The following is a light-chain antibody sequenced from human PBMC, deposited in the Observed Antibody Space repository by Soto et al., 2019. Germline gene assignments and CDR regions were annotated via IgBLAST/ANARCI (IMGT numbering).Light chain of an antibody. Sequence: QSALTQPRSVSGSPGQSVTISCTGTSTDVGHSNSVSWYRQHPGKAPKLIIYDVTHRPSGVPERFSSSKSGNTASLTISGLQAEDEGDYYCCSYAGARVFGGGTKLTVL. CDR3: CSYAGARV. CDR2: DVT. CDR1: STDVGHSNS. J-gene: IGLJ3*02. V-gene: IGLV2-11*01.